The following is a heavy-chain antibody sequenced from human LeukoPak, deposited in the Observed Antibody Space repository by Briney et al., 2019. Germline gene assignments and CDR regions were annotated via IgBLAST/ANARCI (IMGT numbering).Heavy chain of an antibody. V-gene: IGHV4-4*07. D-gene: IGHD3-3*01. J-gene: IGHJ5*02. CDR2: IYTSGST. CDR1: GGSISSYY. CDR3: ARDLAPTIFGVVSLFDP. Sequence: SETLSLTGTVSGGSISSYYWSWIRQPAGKGLEWIGRIYTSGSTNYNPSLKSRVTMSVDTSKNQFSLKLGSVTAADTAVYYCARDLAPTIFGVVSLFDPWGQGTLVTVSS.